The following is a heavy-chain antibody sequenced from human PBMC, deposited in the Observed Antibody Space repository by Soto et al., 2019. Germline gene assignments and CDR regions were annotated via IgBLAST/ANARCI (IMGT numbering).Heavy chain of an antibody. CDR2: IYYSGSN. CDR1: GGSISSSSYY. CDR3: ARQGGNYGDWYFDL. V-gene: IGHV4-39*01. D-gene: IGHD4-17*01. J-gene: IGHJ2*01. Sequence: SETLSLTYTVSGGSISSSSYYWGWIRQPPGKGLEWIGSIYYSGSNYYNPSLKSRVTISVDTSKNQFSLKLSSVTAADTAVYYCARQGGNYGDWYFDLWGRGTLVTVSS.